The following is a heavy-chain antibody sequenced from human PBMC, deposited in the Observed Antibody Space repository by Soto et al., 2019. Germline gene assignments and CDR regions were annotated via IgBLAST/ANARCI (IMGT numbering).Heavy chain of an antibody. V-gene: IGHV1-18*01. J-gene: IGHJ5*02. CDR3: ARDADYYYGSESGNRFDP. CDR1: GYTFTSYG. Sequence: QVQLVQSGAEVKKPGASVKVSCKASGYTFTSYGISWVRQAPGQGLEWMGWISAYNGNTNYSQKLQGRVTMTTDTATSTAYMELRSLRSEDTAVYYCARDADYYYGSESGNRFDPWGQGTLVPVSS. CDR2: ISAYNGNT. D-gene: IGHD3-10*01.